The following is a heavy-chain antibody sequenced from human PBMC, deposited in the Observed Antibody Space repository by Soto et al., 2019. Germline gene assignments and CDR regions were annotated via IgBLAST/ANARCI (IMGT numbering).Heavy chain of an antibody. V-gene: IGHV3-7*03. Sequence: EVQLVESGGGLVQPGGSLRLSCAASGFTFSNYWMNWVRLAPGGGLEWVANIKEDGTEKTYVDSVEGRFTISRDNAKNSLDLQMNSLRVGDTAMYYCARGPLDYWGQGTLVTVSS. CDR3: ARGPLDY. CDR1: GFTFSNYW. CDR2: IKEDGTEK. J-gene: IGHJ4*02.